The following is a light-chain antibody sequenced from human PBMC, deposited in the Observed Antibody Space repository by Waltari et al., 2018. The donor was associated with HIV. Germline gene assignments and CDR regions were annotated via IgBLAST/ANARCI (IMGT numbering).Light chain of an antibody. Sequence: QVVVTQEPSLSVSPGGTVTVTCASVTGSVSRNHYPHWLQVKPGQAPRTQIDEKEERDPCAAGRCAGSGSGGRAALMLAGALPDDEADYYCLLSYSGVRVFGGGTRLTV. CDR2: EKE. V-gene: IGLV7-46*01. CDR3: LLSYSGVRV. CDR1: TGSVSRNHY. J-gene: IGLJ3*02.